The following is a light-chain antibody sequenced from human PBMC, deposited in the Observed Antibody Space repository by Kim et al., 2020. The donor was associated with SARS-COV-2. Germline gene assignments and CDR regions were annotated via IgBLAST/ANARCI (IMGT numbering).Light chain of an antibody. Sequence: ATIDCKSSQSVLYSSNNKNYLAWYQQKPGQPPKLLVYWASTRESGVPDRFSGSGSGTDFTLTISSLQAEDVAVYYCQQYYSNPRTFGQGTKVEVK. J-gene: IGKJ1*01. CDR1: QSVLYSSNNKNY. V-gene: IGKV4-1*01. CDR2: WAS. CDR3: QQYYSNPRT.